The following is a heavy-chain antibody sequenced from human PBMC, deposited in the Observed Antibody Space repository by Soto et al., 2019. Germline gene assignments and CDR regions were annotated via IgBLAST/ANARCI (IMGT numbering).Heavy chain of an antibody. J-gene: IGHJ4*02. CDR2: LSNNGNNK. Sequence: QVQLVESGGRVVQPGMSLSLSCAASGFTFSNYGMHWVRQAPGKGLEWVTHLSNNGNNKLYADSVKGRFIISRDNSKNTLYLQMTSLIPEDTAVYYCAKDGAYTGTYHLAHWGQGTLVTVSS. V-gene: IGHV3-30*18. CDR3: AKDGAYTGTYHLAH. D-gene: IGHD1-26*01. CDR1: GFTFSNYG.